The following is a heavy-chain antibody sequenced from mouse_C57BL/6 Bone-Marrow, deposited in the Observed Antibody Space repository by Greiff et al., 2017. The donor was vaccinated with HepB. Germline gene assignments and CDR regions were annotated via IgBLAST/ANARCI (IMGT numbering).Heavy chain of an antibody. CDR1: GYSITSGYY. CDR3: ARRGLRGLFAY. CDR2: ISYDGSN. Sequence: VQLKESGPGLVKPSQSLSLTCSVTGYSITSGYYWNWIRQFPGNKLEWMGYISYDGSNNYNPSLKNRISITRDTSKNQFFLKLNSVTTEDTATYYCARRGLRGLFAYWGQGTLVTVSA. J-gene: IGHJ3*01. V-gene: IGHV3-6*01. D-gene: IGHD1-1*01.